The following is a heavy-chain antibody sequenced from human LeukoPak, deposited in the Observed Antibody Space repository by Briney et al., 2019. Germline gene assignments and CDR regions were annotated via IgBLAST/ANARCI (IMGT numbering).Heavy chain of an antibody. D-gene: IGHD2-2*02. CDR1: GFAFSFYG. CDR3: AKTSDQLLYSKFDF. V-gene: IGHV3-30*02. CDR2: IQYDGSYK. Sequence: GESLRLSCATSGFAFSFYGMHWVRQAPGKGLEWVAFIQYDGSYKFYADSVQGQFSISRDNSKSTLFLQMNSLRPDDTALYYCAKTSDQLLYSKFDFWGQGTLVTVSS. J-gene: IGHJ4*02.